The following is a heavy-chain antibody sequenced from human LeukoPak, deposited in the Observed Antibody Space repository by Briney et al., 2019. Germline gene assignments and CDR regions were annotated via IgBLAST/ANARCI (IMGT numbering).Heavy chain of an antibody. CDR2: IYYSGST. J-gene: IGHJ4*02. CDR3: ARLRRYCSSTSCSFYFDY. V-gene: IGHV4-61*08. D-gene: IGHD2-2*01. CDR1: GGSISSGGYY. Sequence: PSETLSLTCTVSGGSISSGGYYWSWIRQHPGKGLEWIGYIYYSGSTNYNPSLKSRVTISVDTSKNQFSLKLSSVTAADTAVYYCARLRRYCSSTSCSFYFDYWGQGTLVTVSS.